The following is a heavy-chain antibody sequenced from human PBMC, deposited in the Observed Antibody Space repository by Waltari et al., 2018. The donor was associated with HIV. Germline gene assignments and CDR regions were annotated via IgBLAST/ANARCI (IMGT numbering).Heavy chain of an antibody. CDR3: ARGAGSV. Sequence: LAESGGGAVQPGESLRLSCEASGFSFGSFWVSWVRQVSVKGLEWVADIKEDGGERNVVDSVKGRFTVSRDNAKNLLILKMDNLKMEDSGIYYCARGAGSVWGQGTLVTVSS. J-gene: IGHJ4*02. V-gene: IGHV3-7*01. CDR2: IKEDGGER. CDR1: GFSFGSFW.